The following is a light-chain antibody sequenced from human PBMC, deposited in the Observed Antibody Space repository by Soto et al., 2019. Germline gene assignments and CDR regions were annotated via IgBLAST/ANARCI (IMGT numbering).Light chain of an antibody. J-gene: IGLJ3*02. V-gene: IGLV1-40*01. Sequence: QSVLTPPPSVSGAPGQRVTISCTGSSSNIGAGYNVHWYQQLPGTAPKLLIYGNSNLPSGVPDRFSGSKSGTSASLAITGLQAEDEADYYCQSYDSRLSGWVFGGGTKLTVL. CDR3: QSYDSRLSGWV. CDR2: GNS. CDR1: SSNIGAGYN.